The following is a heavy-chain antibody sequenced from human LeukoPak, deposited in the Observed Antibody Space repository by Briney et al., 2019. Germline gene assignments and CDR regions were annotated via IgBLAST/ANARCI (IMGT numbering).Heavy chain of an antibody. CDR2: VTGPGDTT. CDR3: AKGAAIVL. CDR1: GFTFTNYA. J-gene: IGHJ4*02. Sequence: GGSLRLSCATSGFTFTNYAMNWVRHAPGKGLEWVSAVTGPGDTTYYADSVKGRFFMSREDSKTTVYLQMNSLRAEDTAIYYCAKGAAIVLWGEGTLVTVSS. V-gene: IGHV3-23*01. D-gene: IGHD2-15*01.